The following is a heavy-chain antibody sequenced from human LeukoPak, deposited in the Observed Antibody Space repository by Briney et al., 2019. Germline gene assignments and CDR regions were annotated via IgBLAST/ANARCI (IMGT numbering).Heavy chain of an antibody. V-gene: IGHV3-21*01. D-gene: IGHD3-22*01. J-gene: IGHJ2*01. CDR1: EFTFRNYS. Sequence: GGSLRLSCVGSEFTFRNYSLNWVRQAPGKGLEWVSSISSSSSYKYYVDSVKGRFTISRDNAKKSLYLQMNSLRAEDTAIYYCARAPVIVMHDWYFDLWGRGTLVTVTS. CDR2: ISSSSSYK. CDR3: ARAPVIVMHDWYFDL.